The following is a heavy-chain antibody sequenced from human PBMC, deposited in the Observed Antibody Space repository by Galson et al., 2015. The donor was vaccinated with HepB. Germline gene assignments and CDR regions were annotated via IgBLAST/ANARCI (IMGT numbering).Heavy chain of an antibody. Sequence: SLRLSCAASGFTFSSYGMHWVRQAPGKGLEWVAVISYDGSNKYYADSVKGRFTISRDNSKNTLYLQMNSLRAEDTAVYYCAKGRLRYFDWSHDYWGQGTLVTVSS. CDR3: AKGRLRYFDWSHDY. CDR2: ISYDGSNK. J-gene: IGHJ4*02. V-gene: IGHV3-30*18. CDR1: GFTFSSYG. D-gene: IGHD3-9*01.